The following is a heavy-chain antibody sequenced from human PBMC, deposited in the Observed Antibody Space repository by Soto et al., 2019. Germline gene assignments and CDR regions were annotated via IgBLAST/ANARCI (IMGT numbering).Heavy chain of an antibody. CDR2: ISAYNGNT. Sequence: ASVKVSCKASGYTFTSYGISWVRQAPGQGLEWMGWISAYNGNTNYAQKLQGRVTMTTDTSTSTAYMELRSLRSDDTAVYYCARVVKVVAKSYYYYGMDVSGQGTTVTVSS. J-gene: IGHJ6*02. D-gene: IGHD2-15*01. CDR3: ARVVKVVAKSYYYYGMDV. CDR1: GYTFTSYG. V-gene: IGHV1-18*01.